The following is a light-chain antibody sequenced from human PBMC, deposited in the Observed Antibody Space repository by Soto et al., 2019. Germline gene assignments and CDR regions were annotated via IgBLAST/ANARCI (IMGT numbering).Light chain of an antibody. CDR1: QSVSSH. CDR3: QQGGNWPLT. Sequence: EIVLTQSTATLSLSPGERATGSCRASQSVSSHLAWYQQKRGQAPRLRTYDASSRASGIPARFSGSGSGTDFTLTISSLEPEDFAVYYCQQGGNWPLTFGQGTRLEI. V-gene: IGKV3-11*01. J-gene: IGKJ5*01. CDR2: DAS.